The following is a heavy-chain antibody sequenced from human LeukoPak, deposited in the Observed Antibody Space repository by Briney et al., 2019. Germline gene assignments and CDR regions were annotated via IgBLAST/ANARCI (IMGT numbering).Heavy chain of an antibody. J-gene: IGHJ3*01. D-gene: IGHD3-16*01. CDR3: VTLAGDGFHF. V-gene: IGHV3-30*02. Sequence: PGGSLRRSCAASGFTFGNYDMHWVRQAPGKGLEWLASIRYDGRNKDHADSVRGRFTVSRDNSKSTLSLQMNSLRPEDTALYYCVTLAGDGFHFWGQGQMVTVSS. CDR2: IRYDGRNK. CDR1: GFTFGNYD.